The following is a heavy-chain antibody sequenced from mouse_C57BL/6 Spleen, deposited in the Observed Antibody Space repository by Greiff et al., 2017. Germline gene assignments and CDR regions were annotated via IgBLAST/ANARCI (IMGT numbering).Heavy chain of an antibody. D-gene: IGHD1-1*01. J-gene: IGHJ1*03. CDR1: GYSITSGYY. V-gene: IGHV3-6*01. CDR2: ISYDGSN. Sequence: VQLKESGPGLVKPSQSLSLTCSVTGYSITSGYYWNWIRQFPGNKLEWMGYISYDGSNNYNPSLKNRISITRDTSKNQFFLKLNSVTTEDTATYYCASYYYGSLWYFDVWGTGTTVTVSS. CDR3: ASYYYGSLWYFDV.